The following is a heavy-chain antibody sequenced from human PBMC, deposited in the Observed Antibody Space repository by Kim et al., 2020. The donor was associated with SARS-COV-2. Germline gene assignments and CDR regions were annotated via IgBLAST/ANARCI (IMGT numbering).Heavy chain of an antibody. J-gene: IGHJ4*02. CDR3: ARVGLNYYGSGSYYKEDY. Sequence: KSRVTISVDTSKNQFSLKLSSVTAADTAVYYCARVGLNYYGSGSYYKEDYWGQGTLVTVSS. D-gene: IGHD3-10*01. V-gene: IGHV4-31*02.